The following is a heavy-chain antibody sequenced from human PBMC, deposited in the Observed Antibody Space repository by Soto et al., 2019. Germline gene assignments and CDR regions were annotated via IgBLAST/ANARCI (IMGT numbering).Heavy chain of an antibody. CDR2: VYHNGGA. Sequence: SETLSLTCTVSGVSIHNSHSFWAWIRQPPGKGLQFIASVYHNGGAHYNSSLKSRVTITVDTANNQVSLRMRSLTAADTAFYYCGRVVEGATRHTDPDSWGQGILVTVSS. CDR3: GRVVEGATRHTDPDS. V-gene: IGHV4-39*01. J-gene: IGHJ5*01. D-gene: IGHD2-21*01. CDR1: GVSIHNSHSF.